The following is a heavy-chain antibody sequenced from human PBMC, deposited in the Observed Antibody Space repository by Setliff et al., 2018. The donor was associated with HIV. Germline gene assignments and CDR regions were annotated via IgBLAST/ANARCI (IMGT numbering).Heavy chain of an antibody. CDR1: GASIGSSTYY. CDR3: MRGRSITIFGVAYFDF. V-gene: IGHV4-39*07. Sequence: SETLSLTCTVSGASIGSSTYYWGWIRQPPGKGLEWIGSVYHSGTTYYNPSLKSRVTISVDMSNNQFSLKVTSVTAADTAVYYCMRGRSITIFGVAYFDFWGQGTQVTVSS. J-gene: IGHJ4*02. CDR2: VYHSGTT. D-gene: IGHD3-3*01.